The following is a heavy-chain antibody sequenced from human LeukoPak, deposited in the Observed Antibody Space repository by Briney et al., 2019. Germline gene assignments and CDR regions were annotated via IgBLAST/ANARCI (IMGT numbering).Heavy chain of an antibody. CDR2: IYRSGST. J-gene: IGHJ4*02. V-gene: IGHV4-61*02. CDR3: ARAGGYYDSSGYSSGFDY. CDR1: GGSISSGSYY. D-gene: IGHD3-22*01. Sequence: SQTLSLTCTVSGGSISSGSYYWSWIRQPAGKALEWIGRIYRSGSTNYNPSLKSRVTISVDTSKNQFSLKLSSLTAADTAVYYCARAGGYYDSSGYSSGFDYWGQGTLVTVSS.